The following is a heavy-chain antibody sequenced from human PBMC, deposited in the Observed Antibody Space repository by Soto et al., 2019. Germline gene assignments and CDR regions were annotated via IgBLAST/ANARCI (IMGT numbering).Heavy chain of an antibody. D-gene: IGHD3-3*01. CDR3: AHSRSVLRFLEWLPREGNWFDP. CDR1: GFSLSTSGVG. J-gene: IGHJ5*02. CDR2: IYWNDDK. V-gene: IGHV2-5*01. Sequence: SGPTLVNPTQTLTLTCTFSGFSLSTSGVGVGWIRQPPGKALEWLALIYWNDDKRYSPSLKSRLTITKDTSKNQVVLTMTNMDPVDTATYYCAHSRSVLRFLEWLPREGNWFDPWGQGTLVTVSS.